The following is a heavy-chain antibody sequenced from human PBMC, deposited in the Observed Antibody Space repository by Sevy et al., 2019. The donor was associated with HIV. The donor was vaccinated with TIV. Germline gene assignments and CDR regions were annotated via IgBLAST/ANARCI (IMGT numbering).Heavy chain of an antibody. J-gene: IGHJ1*01. CDR2: IIPIFGTA. D-gene: IGHD1-26*01. CDR3: ARAYTPSGRSWGFQH. V-gene: IGHV1-69*13. CDR1: GGTFSSYA. Sequence: ASVKVSCKASGGTFSSYASSWVRQAPGQGLEWMGGIIPIFGTANYSQKFQGRVTITADESTSTAYMELSSLRSEDTAVYYCARAYTPSGRSWGFQHWGQGTLVTVSS.